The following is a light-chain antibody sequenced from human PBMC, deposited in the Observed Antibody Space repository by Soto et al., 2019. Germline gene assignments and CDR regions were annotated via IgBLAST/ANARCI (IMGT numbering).Light chain of an antibody. CDR3: QHYGSLVLT. Sequence: EIVLTQSPGTLSLSPGERATRACRASQSVSSTNLAWYQQKPGQAPRLLIYGASSRATGIPDRFSGSGSGTDFTLTISRLEPEDFAVYYCQHYGSLVLTFGGGTKVEIK. J-gene: IGKJ4*01. V-gene: IGKV3-20*01. CDR1: QSVSSTN. CDR2: GAS.